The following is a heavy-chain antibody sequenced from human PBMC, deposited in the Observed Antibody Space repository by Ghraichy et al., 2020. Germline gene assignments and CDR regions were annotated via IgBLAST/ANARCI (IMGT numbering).Heavy chain of an antibody. D-gene: IGHD2-15*01. V-gene: IGHV3-74*01. CDR1: GFTFSSYW. Sequence: GGSLRLSCAASGFTFSSYWMHWVSQAPGKWLVWVSRINSDGSTTTYADSVKGRFTISRDNAKNTLYLQMNSLRAEDTAVYYCARVSGGFDYWGQGTLVTVSS. J-gene: IGHJ4*02. CDR2: INSDGSTT. CDR3: ARVSGGFDY.